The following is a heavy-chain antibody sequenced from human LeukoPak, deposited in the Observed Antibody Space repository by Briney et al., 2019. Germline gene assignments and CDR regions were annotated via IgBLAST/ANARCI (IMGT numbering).Heavy chain of an antibody. CDR2: IYHSGST. CDR3: AGGYSYGSFDY. D-gene: IGHD5-18*01. CDR1: GGSISSGGYS. J-gene: IGHJ4*02. Sequence: SETLSLTCAVSGGSISSGGYSWSWIRQPPGKGLEWIGYIYHSGSTYYNPSLKSRVTISVDRSKSQFSLKLSSVTAADTAVYYCAGGYSYGSFDYWGQGTLVTVSS. V-gene: IGHV4-30-2*01.